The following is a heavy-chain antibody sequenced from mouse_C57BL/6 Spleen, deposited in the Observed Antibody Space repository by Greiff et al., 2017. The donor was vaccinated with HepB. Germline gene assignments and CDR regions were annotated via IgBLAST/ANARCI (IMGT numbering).Heavy chain of an antibody. CDR2: IDPSDSYT. J-gene: IGHJ4*01. Sequence: VQLQQPGAELVMPGASVKLSCKASGYTFTSYWMHWVKQRPGQGLEWIGEIDPSDSYTNYNQKFKGKSTLTVDKSSSTAYMQLSSLTSEDSAVYYCARNRAEDYYAMDYWGQGTSVTVSS. CDR3: ARNRAEDYYAMDY. CDR1: GYTFTSYW. V-gene: IGHV1-69*01.